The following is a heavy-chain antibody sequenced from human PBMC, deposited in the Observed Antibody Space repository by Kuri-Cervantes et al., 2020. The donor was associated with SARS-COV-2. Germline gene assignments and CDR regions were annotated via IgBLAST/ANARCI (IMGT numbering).Heavy chain of an antibody. D-gene: IGHD3-9*01. CDR1: GGSISSYY. V-gene: IGHV4-4*07. J-gene: IGHJ4*02. CDR2: IYTSGST. CDR3: ASFIHYDILTGYFY. Sequence: SETLSLTCTVSGGSISSYYWSWIRQPAGKGLEWIGRIYTSGSTNYNPSLKSRVTMSVDTSKNQFSLKLSSVTAADTAVYYCASFIHYDILTGYFYWGQGTLVTVSS.